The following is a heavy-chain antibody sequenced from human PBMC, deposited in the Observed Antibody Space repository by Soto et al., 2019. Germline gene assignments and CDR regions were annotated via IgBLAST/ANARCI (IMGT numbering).Heavy chain of an antibody. J-gene: IGHJ4*02. V-gene: IGHV1-8*01. Sequence: QVKLVQSGAEVREPGASVKVSGKASGYSFTSLDINWVRQTAGQGLEWMGWMEPSTGRTGYAQKFQGRVTMTRDTSINTAYMELTTLTSDDTAFYYCARGVSAGVDYWGQGTLVIVSS. CDR3: ARGVSAGVDY. D-gene: IGHD1-26*01. CDR2: MEPSTGRT. CDR1: GYSFTSLD.